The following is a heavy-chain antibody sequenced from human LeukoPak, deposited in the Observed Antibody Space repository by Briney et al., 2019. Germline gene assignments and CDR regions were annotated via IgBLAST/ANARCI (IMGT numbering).Heavy chain of an antibody. CDR3: ACLTTADAFDI. CDR2: IYYSGST. CDR1: GGSISSDSYY. D-gene: IGHD3-22*01. J-gene: IGHJ3*02. Sequence: SETLSLTCTVSGGSISSDSYYWGWIRQPPGKGLQWIGCIYYSGSTYYKPSLKSRVTISVDTSKNQFSLKLSSVTAADTAVYYCACLTTADAFDIWGQGTMVTVSS. V-gene: IGHV4-39*01.